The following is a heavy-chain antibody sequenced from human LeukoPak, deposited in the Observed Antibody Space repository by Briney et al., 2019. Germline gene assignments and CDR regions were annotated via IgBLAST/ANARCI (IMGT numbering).Heavy chain of an antibody. CDR2: INTNTGGP. J-gene: IGHJ4*02. Sequence: ASVKVSCKASGYTFTSHTINWVRQAPGQGLEWMGWINTNTGGPTYAQGLTGRFVFSLDTSVSTAYLQINSLKAEDTAVYYCARDKWGSGFFEFDSWGQGTLVTVSS. CDR1: GYTFTSHT. D-gene: IGHD3-22*01. V-gene: IGHV7-4-1*02. CDR3: ARDKWGSGFFEFDS.